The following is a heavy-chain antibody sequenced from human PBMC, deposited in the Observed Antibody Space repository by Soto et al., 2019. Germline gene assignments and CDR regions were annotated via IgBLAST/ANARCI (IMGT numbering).Heavy chain of an antibody. J-gene: IGHJ4*02. Sequence: QVQPLESGPGLVKPSGTLSLTCAVSGYSISSSNWWGWIRQPPGKGLEWIGYIYYSGTTYYNPSLKSRVTMSVDTSKNQFSLNLTSVTAVDTAVYYCARREIQGPIDYWGQGTLVTVSS. CDR1: GYSISSSNW. CDR3: ARREIQGPIDY. CDR2: IYYSGTT. V-gene: IGHV4-28*01. D-gene: IGHD1-26*01.